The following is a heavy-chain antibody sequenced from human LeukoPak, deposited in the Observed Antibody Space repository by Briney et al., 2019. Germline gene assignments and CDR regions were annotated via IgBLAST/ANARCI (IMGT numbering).Heavy chain of an antibody. CDR3: ARDSGTGSAWYPFDY. CDR2: INSDGSTT. D-gene: IGHD6-19*01. Sequence: AGGSLRLSCAASGFTFRSYWMHWVRQAPGKGLVWVSRINSDGSTTAYADSVKGRLTISRDNAENTLYLQMNSLRAEDTAVYYCARDSGTGSAWYPFDYWGQGTLVTVSS. J-gene: IGHJ4*02. CDR1: GFTFRSYW. V-gene: IGHV3-74*03.